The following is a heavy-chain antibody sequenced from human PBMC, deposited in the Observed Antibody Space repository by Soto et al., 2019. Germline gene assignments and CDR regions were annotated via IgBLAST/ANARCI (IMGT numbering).Heavy chain of an antibody. D-gene: IGHD3-10*01. Sequence: SETLSLTCTVSGGSISSSSYYWGWIRQPPGKGLEWIGSIYYSGSTYYNPSLKSRVTISVDTSKNQFSLKLSSVTAADTAVYYCAGRIGRTSMVRGNLFDYWGQGTLVTVS. J-gene: IGHJ4*02. CDR1: GGSISSSSYY. V-gene: IGHV4-39*01. CDR3: AGRIGRTSMVRGNLFDY. CDR2: IYYSGST.